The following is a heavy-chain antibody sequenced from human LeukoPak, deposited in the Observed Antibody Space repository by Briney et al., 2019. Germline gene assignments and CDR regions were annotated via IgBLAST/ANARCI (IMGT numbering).Heavy chain of an antibody. J-gene: IGHJ4*02. D-gene: IGHD1-26*01. CDR3: ARPNIGSYYFFDY. CDR2: IYPGDSDT. V-gene: IGHV5-51*01. CDR1: GYRLTTYW. Sequence: GESLKISCKGSGYRLTTYWIGWVRQMPGKGLEWMGIIYPGDSDTRYSPSFQGQVTISADKSISTAYLQWSSLKASDTAMYYCARPNIGSYYFFDYWGQGALVTVSS.